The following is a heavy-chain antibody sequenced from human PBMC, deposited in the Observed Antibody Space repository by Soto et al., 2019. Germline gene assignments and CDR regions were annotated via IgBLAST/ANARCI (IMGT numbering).Heavy chain of an antibody. CDR1: GGSISSSSYY. D-gene: IGHD4-4*01. CDR3: ARMTTKDKGGAFDI. J-gene: IGHJ3*02. Sequence: QLQLQESGPGLVKPSETRSLTCTVSGGSISSSSYYWGWIRQPPGKGLEWIGSIYYSGSTYYNPSLKSRVTISEDTSKNQFSLKLRSVTAADAAVYSCARMTTKDKGGAFDIWGQGTMVTVSS. CDR2: IYYSGST. V-gene: IGHV4-39*01.